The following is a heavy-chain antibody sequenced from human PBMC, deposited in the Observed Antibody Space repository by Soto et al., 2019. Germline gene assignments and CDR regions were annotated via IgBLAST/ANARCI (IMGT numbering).Heavy chain of an antibody. D-gene: IGHD3-16*02. V-gene: IGHV3-21*01. CDR1: GFTFSSYS. Sequence: PGGSLRLSCAASGFTFSSYSMNWVRQAPGKGLEWVSSISSSSSYIYYADSVKGRFTISRDNAKNSLYLQMNSLRAEDTAVYYCARDPVRDYIWGSYRFPYYFDYWGQGTQVTVSS. CDR2: ISSSSSYI. CDR3: ARDPVRDYIWGSYRFPYYFDY. J-gene: IGHJ4*02.